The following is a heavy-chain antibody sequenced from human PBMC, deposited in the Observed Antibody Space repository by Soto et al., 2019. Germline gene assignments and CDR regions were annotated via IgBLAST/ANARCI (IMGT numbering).Heavy chain of an antibody. Sequence: QVKLVESGGGAVQPGTSLRLSCEASGFIFSEYAMHWVRQAPGKGLEWVTFIWYDGRNKYYEKSVRGRFTISRDNSKNLLFLQMSGLGVEDTAVYYCARARTPGFCSGGSCYALDYWGRGTLVTVSS. D-gene: IGHD2-15*01. CDR1: GFIFSEYA. V-gene: IGHV3-33*01. CDR3: ARARTPGFCSGGSCYALDY. J-gene: IGHJ4*02. CDR2: IWYDGRNK.